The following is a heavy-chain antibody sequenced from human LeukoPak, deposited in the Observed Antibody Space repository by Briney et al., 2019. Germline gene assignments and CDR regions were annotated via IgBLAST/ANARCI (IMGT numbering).Heavy chain of an antibody. Sequence: GGSLRLSCAASGFTFNTYWLSWVRQAPGKGLEWVANIKQDGSEKYYVDSVKGRFTISRDNAKKSLYLQMSSLRAEDTAVYYCAKPKDNSLYCFDYWGQGTLVTVSS. CDR1: GFTFNTYW. CDR2: IKQDGSEK. CDR3: AKPKDNSLYCFDY. D-gene: IGHD1-20*01. V-gene: IGHV3-7*05. J-gene: IGHJ4*02.